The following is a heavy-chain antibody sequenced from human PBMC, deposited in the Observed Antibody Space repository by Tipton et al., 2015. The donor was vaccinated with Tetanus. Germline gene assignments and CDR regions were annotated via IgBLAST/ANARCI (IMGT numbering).Heavy chain of an antibody. CDR2: TSRDGSQK. J-gene: IGHJ4*02. D-gene: IGHD4/OR15-4a*01. Sequence: SLRLSCAASGFFFSSFEMHWVRQTPGKGLERVALTSRDGSQKYYADSVKGRFSISRDNSKDTLYLQMNSLRTEDTAVYYCAKVQANSAWHIFEHWGQGTLVTVSS. V-gene: IGHV3-30-3*01. CDR1: GFFFSSFE. CDR3: AKVQANSAWHIFEH.